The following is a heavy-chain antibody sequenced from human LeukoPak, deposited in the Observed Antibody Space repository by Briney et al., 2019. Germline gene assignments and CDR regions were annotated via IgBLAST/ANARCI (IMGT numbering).Heavy chain of an antibody. CDR1: GFTFSDYY. CDR3: AGSIAAAGTNFDY. V-gene: IGHV3-11*01. Sequence: PGGCLRLSCAVSGFTFSDYYISWIRQPPGKGLGWVSYISSSGTNIYYADSVKCRFTISRDNAKNSLYLQMNSLRAEHTAVYYCAGSIAAAGTNFDYWGQGNPVTVSS. D-gene: IGHD6-13*01. J-gene: IGHJ4*02. CDR2: ISSSGTNI.